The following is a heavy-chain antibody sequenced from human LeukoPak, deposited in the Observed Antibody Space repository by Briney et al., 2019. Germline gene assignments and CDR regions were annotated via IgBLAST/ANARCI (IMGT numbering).Heavy chain of an antibody. Sequence: QAGGSLRLSCAASGFTFSSYAMSWVRQAPGKGLEWVSAISGSGGSTYYADSVKGRFTISRDNSKNTLYLQMNSLRAEDTAVYYCAKFYQIVVVPSGGAFDIWGQGTMVTVSS. CDR1: GFTFSSYA. CDR2: ISGSGGST. CDR3: AKFYQIVVVPSGGAFDI. V-gene: IGHV3-23*01. D-gene: IGHD3-22*01. J-gene: IGHJ3*02.